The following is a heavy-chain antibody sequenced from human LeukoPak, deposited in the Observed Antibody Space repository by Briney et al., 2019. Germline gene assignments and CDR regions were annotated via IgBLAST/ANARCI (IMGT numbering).Heavy chain of an antibody. Sequence: SETLSITCTVSGGSISSYYWSWIRQPPGKGLEWIGYIYYSGSTNYNPSLKSRVTISVDTSKNQFSLKLSSVTAADTAVYYCARLYYDFWSGYYTAWFDPWGQGTLVTVSS. D-gene: IGHD3-3*01. V-gene: IGHV4-59*08. CDR2: IYYSGST. CDR3: ARLYYDFWSGYYTAWFDP. CDR1: GGSISSYY. J-gene: IGHJ5*02.